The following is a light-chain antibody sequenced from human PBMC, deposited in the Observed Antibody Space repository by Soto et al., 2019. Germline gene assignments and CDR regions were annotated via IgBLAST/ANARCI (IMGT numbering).Light chain of an antibody. CDR2: GAS. V-gene: IGKV3-20*01. CDR1: QSVSSY. CDR3: QQYGSSPIT. J-gene: IGKJ5*01. Sequence: EIVLTQSPATLSLSPGERATLSCRASQSVSSYLAWYQQKPGQAPRLLIYGASTRATGIPARFSGSGSGTDFTLTIDGLEPEDFAVYYCQQYGSSPITFGQGTRLEI.